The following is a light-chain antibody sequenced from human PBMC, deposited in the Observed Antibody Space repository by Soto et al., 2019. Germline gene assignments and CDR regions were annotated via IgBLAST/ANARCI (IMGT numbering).Light chain of an antibody. J-gene: IGLJ1*01. CDR2: DVS. V-gene: IGLV2-14*01. CDR3: TSYTSSSTYV. Sequence: QSALTQPASVSGSPGQSIAICCTGTSSDVGGYKYVSWYQQHPGKAPKLMIYDVSNRPSGVSYRFSGSKSGNTASLTISGLQAEDEADYYCTSYTSSSTYVFGTGTKVTVL. CDR1: SSDVGGYKY.